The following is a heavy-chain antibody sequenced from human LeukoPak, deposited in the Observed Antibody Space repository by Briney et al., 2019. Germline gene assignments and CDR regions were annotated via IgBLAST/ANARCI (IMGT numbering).Heavy chain of an antibody. CDR3: ARDPEAAAGLN. CDR2: IYSGGST. Sequence: RGSLRLSCAASGFTVSSNYMSWVRQAPGKGLEWVSVIYSGGSTYYADSVKGRFTISRDNSKNTLYLQMNSLRAEDTAVYYCARDPEAAAGLNWGQRTLVTVSS. J-gene: IGHJ4*02. D-gene: IGHD6-13*01. V-gene: IGHV3-53*01. CDR1: GFTVSSNY.